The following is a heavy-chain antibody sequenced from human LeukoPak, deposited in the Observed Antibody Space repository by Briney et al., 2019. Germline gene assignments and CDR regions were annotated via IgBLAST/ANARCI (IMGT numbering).Heavy chain of an antibody. D-gene: IGHD3-22*01. V-gene: IGHV3-33*01. Sequence: GRSLRLSCAASGFTFSSYGMHWVRQAPGKGLEWVAVIWYDGSNKYYADSVKGRFTISRDNSKNTLYLQMNSLRAEDTAVYYCAGPMAPPYYYDSSGLEHAFDIWGQGTMVTVSS. J-gene: IGHJ3*02. CDR1: GFTFSSYG. CDR2: IWYDGSNK. CDR3: AGPMAPPYYYDSSGLEHAFDI.